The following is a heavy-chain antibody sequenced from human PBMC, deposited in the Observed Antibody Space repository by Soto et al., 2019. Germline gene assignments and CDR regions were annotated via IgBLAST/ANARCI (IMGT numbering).Heavy chain of an antibody. V-gene: IGHV1-8*01. D-gene: IGHD3-9*01. Sequence: ASVKVSCKASGYTFTSYDINWVRQATGHGLEWKGWMNPKSGKTSYAQKFQGRVTMTKDTSTITAYMELSSLRSEDTALYYCATALRYFDWLSVGGDYWGQGTLVTVSS. J-gene: IGHJ4*02. CDR3: ATALRYFDWLSVGGDY. CDR2: MNPKSGKT. CDR1: GYTFTSYD.